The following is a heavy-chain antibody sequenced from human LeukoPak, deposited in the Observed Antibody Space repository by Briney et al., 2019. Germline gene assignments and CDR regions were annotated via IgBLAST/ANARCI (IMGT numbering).Heavy chain of an antibody. CDR3: AGRDGYNLTLFDF. D-gene: IGHD5-24*01. CDR2: ISSSSSYI. J-gene: IGHJ4*02. Sequence: GGSLRLSCAASGFTFSSYSMNWVRQAPGKGLEWVSSISSSSSYIYYADSVKGRFTISRDNARNSLYLQMNSLRAEDTAVYYCAGRDGYNLTLFDFWGQGTLVTVSS. V-gene: IGHV3-21*01. CDR1: GFTFSSYS.